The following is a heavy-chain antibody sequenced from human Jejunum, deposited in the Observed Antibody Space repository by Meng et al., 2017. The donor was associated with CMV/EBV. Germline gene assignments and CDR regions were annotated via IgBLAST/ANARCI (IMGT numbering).Heavy chain of an antibody. CDR1: VFIFNICE. V-gene: IGHV3-48*03. J-gene: IGHJ4*02. Sequence: SCSASVFIFNICEMIWVRQAPGKWLEWVSSIDGSGSTVYYADSVKGRFTISRDNAKNSLYLQLNSLRAEDTAVYYCARDDRNLFDNWGRGTLVTVSS. CDR3: ARDDRNLFDN. CDR2: IDGSGSTV.